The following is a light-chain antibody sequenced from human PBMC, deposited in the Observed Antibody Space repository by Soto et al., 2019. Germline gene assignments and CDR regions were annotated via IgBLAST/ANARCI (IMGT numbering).Light chain of an antibody. J-gene: IGKJ5*01. Sequence: DIQMTQSPSSVSASVGDRLTITCRASQTISSRLAWYQQKPGKAPDLLIYASSSLQSGVPSRFSGSGSGTDFTLTISSLQPEDSATYYCQQTNSFPITSGQGTRLEIK. V-gene: IGKV1-12*01. CDR1: QTISSR. CDR2: ASS. CDR3: QQTNSFPIT.